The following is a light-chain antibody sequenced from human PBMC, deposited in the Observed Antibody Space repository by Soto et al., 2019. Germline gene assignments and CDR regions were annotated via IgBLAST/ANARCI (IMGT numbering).Light chain of an antibody. CDR1: QRISSS. CDR2: RTS. Sequence: EIVMTQSPTPLSESPGERATLSRRARQRISSSFVCWQQKTGEAPRLLMIRTSSRSTGVPAWSSGSRSGTKDTLTISSRLSEEDAVNYCRQYNNWPPWTFGQGTKVDIK. J-gene: IGKJ1*01. CDR3: RQYNNWPPWT. V-gene: IGKV3-15*01.